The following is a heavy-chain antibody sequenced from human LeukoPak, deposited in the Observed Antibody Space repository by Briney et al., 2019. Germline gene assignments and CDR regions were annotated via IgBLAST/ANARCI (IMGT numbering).Heavy chain of an antibody. CDR1: GYTFTSYY. Sequence: ASVKVSCKASGYTFTSYYMHWVRQAPGQGLEWMGIINPSGGSTSYAQKFQDRVTTTRDTSTSTVYMELSSLRSEDTAVYYCAREVVDTAFDYWGQGTLVTVSS. CDR3: AREVVDTAFDY. D-gene: IGHD5-18*01. CDR2: INPSGGST. J-gene: IGHJ4*02. V-gene: IGHV1-46*01.